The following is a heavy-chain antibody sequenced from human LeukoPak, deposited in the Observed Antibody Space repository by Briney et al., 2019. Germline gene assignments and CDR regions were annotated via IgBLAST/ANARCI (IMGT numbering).Heavy chain of an antibody. Sequence: GGSLRLSCAASGFDFSSNWMHWVRQAPGKGLEWVSTIWYDGSHQYYADSVKGRFIISRDNSKNTLYLQMHSLRAEDTAVYYCVRDRLCNGYDCGQYLDYWGQGSLVTVSS. J-gene: IGHJ4*02. CDR3: VRDRLCNGYDCGQYLDY. V-gene: IGHV3-33*08. D-gene: IGHD5-12*01. CDR2: IWYDGSHQ. CDR1: GFDFSSNW.